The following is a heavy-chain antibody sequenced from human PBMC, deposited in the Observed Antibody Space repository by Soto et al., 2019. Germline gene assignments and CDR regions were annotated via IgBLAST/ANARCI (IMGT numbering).Heavy chain of an antibody. CDR2: INHSGNT. CDR3: ARGYCSGGSCYYYGMDV. Sequence: SETLSLTCAVYGGSFSGYYWSWIRQPPGKGLEWIGEINHSGNTNYNPSLKSRVTISVDTSKNQFSLKLSSVTAADTAVYYCARGYCSGGSCYYYGMDVWGQGTTVTVSS. J-gene: IGHJ6*02. D-gene: IGHD2-15*01. CDR1: GGSFSGYY. V-gene: IGHV4-34*01.